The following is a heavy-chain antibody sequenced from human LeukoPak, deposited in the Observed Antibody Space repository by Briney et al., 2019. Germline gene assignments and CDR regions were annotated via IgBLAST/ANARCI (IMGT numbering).Heavy chain of an antibody. CDR3: GRALSSPLFY. J-gene: IGHJ4*02. CDR1: GFTFRSDW. V-gene: IGHV3-74*01. CDR2: FNSYWIST. Sequence: GGSLRLSCAASGFTFRSDWMHWVRHAPGKGLVWVFRFNSYWISTPYAPSVEGRFTISKHNSKNPLFLPMNSLTAYDTAVYFCGRALSSPLFYCGRGTLLTVSS. D-gene: IGHD2/OR15-2a*01.